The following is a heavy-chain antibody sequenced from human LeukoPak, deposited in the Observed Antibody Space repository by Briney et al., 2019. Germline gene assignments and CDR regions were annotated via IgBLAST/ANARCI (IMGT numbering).Heavy chain of an antibody. Sequence: GGFLRLSCAASGFTFSSYAMHWVRQAPGKGLEWVAVISYDGSNKYYADSVKGRFTISRDNSKNTLYLQMNSLRAEDTAVYYCAREQWLVKNESFDYWGQGTLVTVSS. J-gene: IGHJ4*02. CDR1: GFTFSSYA. V-gene: IGHV3-30*04. CDR2: ISYDGSNK. D-gene: IGHD6-19*01. CDR3: AREQWLVKNESFDY.